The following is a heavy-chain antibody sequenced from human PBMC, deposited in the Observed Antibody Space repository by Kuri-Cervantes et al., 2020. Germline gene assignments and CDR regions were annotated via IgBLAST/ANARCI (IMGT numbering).Heavy chain of an antibody. CDR1: GFTFSSYG. V-gene: IGHV3-33*01. D-gene: IGHD3-22*01. J-gene: IGHJ4*02. CDR3: TTAPDYYDSSGFDY. Sequence: GESLKISCAASGFTFSSYGMHWVRQAPGKGLEWVAVIWYDGSNKYYADSVKGRFTISRDNSKNTLYLQMNSLKTEDTAVYYCTTAPDYYDSSGFDYWGQGTLVTVSS. CDR2: IWYDGSNK.